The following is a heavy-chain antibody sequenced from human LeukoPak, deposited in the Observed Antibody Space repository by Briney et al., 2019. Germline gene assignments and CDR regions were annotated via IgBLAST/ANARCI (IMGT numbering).Heavy chain of an antibody. CDR1: GFTFSSYW. CDR3: AREGAYYLDS. Sequence: GGSLRLTCAASGFTFSSYWMSWVRQAPGKGLVWVANVKQDGSERYYVGSVRGRFTISRDNAKNSLYLQMNSLRAEDTAVYYCAREGAYYLDSWGQGTLVAVSS. CDR2: VKQDGSER. V-gene: IGHV3-7*01. D-gene: IGHD4/OR15-4a*01. J-gene: IGHJ4*02.